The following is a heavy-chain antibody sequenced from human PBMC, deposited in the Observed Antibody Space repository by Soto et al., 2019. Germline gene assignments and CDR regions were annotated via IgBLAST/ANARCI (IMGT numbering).Heavy chain of an antibody. CDR2: IYTSGST. CDR3: ARVVAVAGTYYGMDV. CDR1: GGSISSYY. Sequence: NPSETLSLTCTVSGGSISSYYWSWIRQPAGKGLEWIGRIYTSGSTNYNPSLKSRVTMSVDTSKNQFSLKLSSVTAADTAVYYCARVVAVAGTYYGMDVWGQGTTVTVSS. D-gene: IGHD6-19*01. V-gene: IGHV4-4*07. J-gene: IGHJ6*02.